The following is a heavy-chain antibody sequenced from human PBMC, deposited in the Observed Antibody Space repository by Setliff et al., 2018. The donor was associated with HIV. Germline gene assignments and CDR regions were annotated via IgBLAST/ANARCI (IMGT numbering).Heavy chain of an antibody. CDR1: GGSISGYF. J-gene: IGHJ4*02. CDR3: AHEPKGGDDRALDY. V-gene: IGHV4-4*07. D-gene: IGHD3-16*01. CDR2: TFTSGIT. Sequence: SETLSLTCTVSGGSISGYFWSWIRQPAGKGLEWIGRTFTSGITNYSPSLKSRVTMSVDTSKNQFSLNLTSVTAADTAVYYCAHEPKGGDDRALDYWGQGTLVTVSS.